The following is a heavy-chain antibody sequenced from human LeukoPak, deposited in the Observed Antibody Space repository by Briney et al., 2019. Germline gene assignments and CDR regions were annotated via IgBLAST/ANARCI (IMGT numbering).Heavy chain of an antibody. CDR2: MNPNSGNT. D-gene: IGHD3-22*01. Sequence: ASVKVSCKASGYTFTSYDINWVRQATGQGLEWMGWMNPNSGNTGYAQKFQGRVTMTRNTSISTAYMELSSLRSEDTAVYYCARGETMYYYDSSGYYDYWGQGTLVTVSS. CDR3: ARGETMYYYDSSGYYDY. J-gene: IGHJ4*02. V-gene: IGHV1-8*01. CDR1: GYTFTSYD.